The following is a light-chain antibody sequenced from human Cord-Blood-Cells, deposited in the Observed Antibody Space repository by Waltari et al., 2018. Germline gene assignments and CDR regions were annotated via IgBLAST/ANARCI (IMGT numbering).Light chain of an antibody. CDR2: GAS. J-gene: IGKJ1*01. CDR3: QQYYSTPQT. CDR1: QSVLYSAHKKNY. Sequence: DIVMTQSQDSLAVSLGERATINCKSSQSVLYSAHKKNYVSWYQEKPGQPPKLLIYGASTRESGVPDRFSGSGSGTDFTLTISSLQAEDVAVYYCQQYYSTPQTFGQGTKVEIK. V-gene: IGKV4-1*01.